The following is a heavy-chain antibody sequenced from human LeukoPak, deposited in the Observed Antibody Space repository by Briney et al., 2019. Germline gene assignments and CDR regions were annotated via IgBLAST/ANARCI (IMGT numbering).Heavy chain of an antibody. CDR3: AKAPGGIVGY. V-gene: IGHV3-9*01. CDR2: ISWNSGSI. J-gene: IGHJ4*02. Sequence: GGSLRLSCAASGFTFDDYAMHWVRQAPGKGLEWVSGISWNSGSIGYADSVKGRFTISRDNSKNTVYLQMNSLRADDTAVYYCAKAPGGIVGYWGQGTLVTVSS. D-gene: IGHD3-16*01. CDR1: GFTFDDYA.